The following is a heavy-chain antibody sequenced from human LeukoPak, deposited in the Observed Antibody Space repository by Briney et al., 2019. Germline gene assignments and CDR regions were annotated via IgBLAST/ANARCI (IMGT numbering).Heavy chain of an antibody. D-gene: IGHD1-26*01. CDR3: TRDYAASYGDFDY. CDR1: GFTFGDYA. V-gene: IGHV3-49*04. Sequence: PGGSLRLSCTASGFTFGDYAMSWVRQAPGKGLEWVGFIRSKAYGGTTEYAASVKGRFTISRDDSKSIAYLQMNSLKTEDTAVYYCTRDYAASYGDFDYWGQGTLVTVSS. CDR2: IRSKAYGGTT. J-gene: IGHJ4*02.